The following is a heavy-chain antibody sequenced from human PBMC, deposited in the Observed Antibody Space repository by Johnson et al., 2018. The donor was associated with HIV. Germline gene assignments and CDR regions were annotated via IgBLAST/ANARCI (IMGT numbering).Heavy chain of an antibody. CDR3: APLGDAFDI. CDR2: ISYDGSNK. V-gene: IGHV3-30-3*01. Sequence: QVQLVESGGGLVQPGGSLRLSCAASGFTFSSYDMHWVRQAPGKGLEWVAVISYDGSNKYYADSVKGRFTISRDNSKNTLYLQMNSLRAEDTAVYYCAPLGDAFDIWGQGTMVTVSS. J-gene: IGHJ3*02. D-gene: IGHD7-27*01. CDR1: GFTFSSYD.